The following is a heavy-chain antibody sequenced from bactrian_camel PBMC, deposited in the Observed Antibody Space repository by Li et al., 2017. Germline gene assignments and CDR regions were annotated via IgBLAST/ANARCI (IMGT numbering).Heavy chain of an antibody. J-gene: IGHJ4*01. CDR2: LLIDEST. D-gene: IGHD1*01. CDR1: GYTYSSVC. V-gene: IGHV3S53*01. CDR3: AATPRWRVTRAQSLTATNYDF. Sequence: HVQLVESGGGLVQPGESLRLSCSASGYTYSSVCMGWFRQTPGKEREGVAALLIDESTMYADSVKGRFTISKDNVGTVYLEMHSLRPEDTAMYYCAATPRWRVTRAQSLTATNYDFWGQGTQVTVS.